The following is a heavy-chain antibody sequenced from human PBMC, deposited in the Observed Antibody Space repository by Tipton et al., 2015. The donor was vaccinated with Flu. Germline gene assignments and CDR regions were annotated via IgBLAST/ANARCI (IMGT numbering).Heavy chain of an antibody. V-gene: IGHV4-4*02. D-gene: IGHD4-11*01. CDR3: ARRTFSNYVSEPKNWFDF. CDR2: IYHSGST. Sequence: TLSLTCAVSGGSISRSNWWSWVRQPPGKGLEWIGEIYHSGSTNYNPSLKSRVTISVDKSKNQFSLKLSSVTAADTAVYYCARRTFSNYVSEPKNWFDFWGQGTLVTVSS. CDR1: GGSISRSNW. J-gene: IGHJ5*01.